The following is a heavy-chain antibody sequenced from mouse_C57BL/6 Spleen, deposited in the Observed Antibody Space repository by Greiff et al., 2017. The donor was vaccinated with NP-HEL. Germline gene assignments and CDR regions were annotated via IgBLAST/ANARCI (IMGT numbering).Heavy chain of an antibody. CDR1: GFTFSDYG. V-gene: IGHV5-17*01. CDR3: ARDWAYYAMDY. Sequence: EVKLMESGGGLVKPGGSLKLSCAASGFTFSDYGMHWVRQAPEKGLEWVAYISSGSSTTYYADTVKGRFTISRDNAKNTLFLQMTSLRSEDTAMYYCARDWAYYAMDYWGPGTSVTVSS. J-gene: IGHJ4*01. CDR2: ISSGSSTT. D-gene: IGHD4-1*01.